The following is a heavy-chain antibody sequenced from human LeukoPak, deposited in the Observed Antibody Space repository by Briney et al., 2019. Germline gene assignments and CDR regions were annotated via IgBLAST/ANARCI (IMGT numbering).Heavy chain of an antibody. J-gene: IGHJ4*02. Sequence: GGSLRLSCTTSGFNFSRYEINWGRQAPGKERKGVSYICVFLTSINYAESVSGRFTIPRDNAKNSLYLQMNSLRVEDTAIYYCARVTWLQSDYWGRGTLVTVSS. V-gene: IGHV3-48*03. CDR1: GFNFSRYE. CDR2: ICVFLTSI. D-gene: IGHD5-24*01. CDR3: ARVTWLQSDY.